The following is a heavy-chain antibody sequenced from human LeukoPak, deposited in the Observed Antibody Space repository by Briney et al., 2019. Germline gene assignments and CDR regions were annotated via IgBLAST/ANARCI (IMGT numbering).Heavy chain of an antibody. J-gene: IGHJ3*02. V-gene: IGHV3-30*03. CDR3: ARDLETDLSDAFDI. CDR2: VTYDGFYK. Sequence: GGSLRLSCAASGFTFSNYGIHWVRQAPGKGLEWVALVTYDGFYKYYANSVKGRFTISRDNSKNTLYLQMNSLRAEDTAVYYCARDLETDLSDAFDIWGQGTMVTVSS. D-gene: IGHD2/OR15-2a*01. CDR1: GFTFSNYG.